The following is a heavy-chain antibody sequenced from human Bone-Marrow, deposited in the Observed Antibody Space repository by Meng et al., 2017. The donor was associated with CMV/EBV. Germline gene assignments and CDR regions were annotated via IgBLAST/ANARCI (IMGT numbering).Heavy chain of an antibody. Sequence: GGSLRLSCAASGFTFSNAWMSWVRQAPGKGLEWVGRIKSKTDGGTTDYAAPVKGRFTISRDDSKNTLHLQMNSLKTEDTAVYYCTTGCSSTSCYTRHYYYYGMDVWGQGTTVTVSS. D-gene: IGHD2-2*02. CDR3: TTGCSSTSCYTRHYYYYGMDV. V-gene: IGHV3-15*01. J-gene: IGHJ6*02. CDR2: IKSKTDGGTT. CDR1: GFTFSNAW.